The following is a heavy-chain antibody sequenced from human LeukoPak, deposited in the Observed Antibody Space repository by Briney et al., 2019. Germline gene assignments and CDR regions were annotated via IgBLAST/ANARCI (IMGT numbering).Heavy chain of an antibody. J-gene: IGHJ6*02. CDR3: ARGSCSGGSCYPTYGMDV. CDR1: GFTFSTYW. CDR2: IKQDGSEK. D-gene: IGHD2-15*01. Sequence: PGGSLRLSCAASGFTFSTYWMTWVRQAPGKGLEWVANIKQDGSEKNYVDSVKGRFTISRDNAKNSLYLQMNSLRAEDTAVYYCARGSCSGGSCYPTYGMDVWGQGTTVTVSS. V-gene: IGHV3-7*05.